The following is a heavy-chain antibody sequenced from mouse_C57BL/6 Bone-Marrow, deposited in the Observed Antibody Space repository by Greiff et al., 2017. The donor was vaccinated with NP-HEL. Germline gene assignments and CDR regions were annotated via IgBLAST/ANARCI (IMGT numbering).Heavy chain of an antibody. J-gene: IGHJ4*01. V-gene: IGHV2-5*01. Sequence: VQLQQSGPGLVQPSQSLSITCTVSGFSLTSYGVHWVRQSPGKGLAWLGVIWRGGSTDYNAAFMSRLSITKDNSKSQVFFKMNSLQADDTAIYYCAKKLGYYGSSYDAMDYWGQGTSVTVSS. CDR1: GFSLTSYG. CDR3: AKKLGYYGSSYDAMDY. D-gene: IGHD1-1*01. CDR2: IWRGGST.